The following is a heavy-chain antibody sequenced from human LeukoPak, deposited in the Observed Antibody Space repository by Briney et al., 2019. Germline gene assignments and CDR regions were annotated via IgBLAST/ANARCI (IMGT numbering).Heavy chain of an antibody. CDR1: GSTFSSYG. Sequence: PGGSLRLSCAASGSTFSSYGMNWVRQAPGKGLEWVSSISSSSSYIYYADSVKGRFAISRDNAKNSLYLQMNSLRAEDTAVYYCARAGIAADYDYWGQGTLVTVSS. V-gene: IGHV3-21*01. CDR3: ARAGIAADYDY. J-gene: IGHJ4*02. D-gene: IGHD6-13*01. CDR2: ISSSSSYI.